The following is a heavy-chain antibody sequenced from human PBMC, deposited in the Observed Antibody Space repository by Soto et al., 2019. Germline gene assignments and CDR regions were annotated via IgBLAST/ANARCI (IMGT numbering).Heavy chain of an antibody. CDR2: FDPEDGET. J-gene: IGHJ6*01. V-gene: IGHV1-24*01. CDR3: ATDYMRTFPVGYYYYGVDV. Sequence: ASVKVSCKVSGYTLTELSMHWVRQAPGKGLEWMGGFDPEDGETIYAQKFQGRVTMTEDTSTDTAYMELSSLRSEDTAVYYCATDYMRTFPVGYYYYGVDVWGQGTTVTVSS. D-gene: IGHD3-16*01. CDR1: GYTLTELS.